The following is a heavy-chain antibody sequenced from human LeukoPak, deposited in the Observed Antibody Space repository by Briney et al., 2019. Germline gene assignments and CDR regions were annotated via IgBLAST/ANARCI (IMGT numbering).Heavy chain of an antibody. J-gene: IGHJ3*02. CDR1: GDSVSSNSGA. CDR3: ARFYYGTSDHGAFDI. Sequence: QTLSLTCAISGDSVSSNSGAWNWMRHSPWIGLEWLGRTYYMYKWYYDYAVSVKSRRPNNPSTFKNQFSLQLNSVTPDDTAVDYCARFYYGTSDHGAFDIWGQRTMVTVSS. D-gene: IGHD3-22*01. V-gene: IGHV6-1*01. CDR2: TYYMYKWYY.